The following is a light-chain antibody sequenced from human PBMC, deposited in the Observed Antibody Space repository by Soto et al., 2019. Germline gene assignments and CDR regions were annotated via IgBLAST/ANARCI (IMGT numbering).Light chain of an antibody. J-gene: IGKJ4*01. CDR3: QQYNNLPRT. Sequence: MTQSPATLSVSPGEGATLSCRASQSVSSNLVWYQHKPGQAPRLLIYGASTRATDIPARFSGSGSGTEFTLTISSLQSEDYAVYYCQQYNNLPRTFGGGTKVDIK. CDR1: QSVSSN. V-gene: IGKV3-15*01. CDR2: GAS.